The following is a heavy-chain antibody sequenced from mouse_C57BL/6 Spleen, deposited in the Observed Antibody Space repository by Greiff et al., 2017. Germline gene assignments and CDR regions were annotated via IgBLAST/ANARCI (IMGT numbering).Heavy chain of an antibody. V-gene: IGHV1-54*01. CDR2: INPGSGGT. CDR1: GYAFTNYL. J-gene: IGHJ3*01. Sequence: QVQLQQSGAELVRPGTSVTVSCKASGYAFTNYLIEWVKQRPGQGLEWIGVINPGSGGTNYNEKFKGKATLTADKSSSTAYMQLSSLTSEDSAVYFCARRLTGTRDGFAYWGQGTLVTVPA. D-gene: IGHD4-1*01. CDR3: ARRLTGTRDGFAY.